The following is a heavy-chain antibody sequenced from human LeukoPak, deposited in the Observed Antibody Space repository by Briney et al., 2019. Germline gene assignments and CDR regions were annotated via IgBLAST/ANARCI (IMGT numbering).Heavy chain of an antibody. V-gene: IGHV4-59*12. J-gene: IGHJ4*02. Sequence: SETLSLTCTVSGGSISGSYWSWIRQPPEKGLEWIGYIYYSGSTNYNPSLKSRVTISVDTSKTQFSLKLTSVTAADTAVYYCATRPARGSGPYYPYFDYWGQGTLVTVSS. D-gene: IGHD3-22*01. CDR3: ATRPARGSGPYYPYFDY. CDR1: GGSISGSY. CDR2: IYYSGST.